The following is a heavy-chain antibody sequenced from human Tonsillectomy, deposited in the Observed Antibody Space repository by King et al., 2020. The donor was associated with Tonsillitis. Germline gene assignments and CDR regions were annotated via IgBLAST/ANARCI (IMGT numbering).Heavy chain of an antibody. V-gene: IGHV4-59*01. D-gene: IGHD6-13*01. CDR2: IYYCGST. CDR3: ARDRVAAAGMDV. Sequence: HVQLQESGPGLVKPSETLSLTCTVSGGSISSYSWSWIRQPPGEGLEWIGYIYYCGSTNYNPSLESRVTISVDTSKNQFSLKVSSVTAADTAVYYCARDRVAAAGMDVWAKGTTVTVSS. CDR1: GGSISSYS. J-gene: IGHJ6*03.